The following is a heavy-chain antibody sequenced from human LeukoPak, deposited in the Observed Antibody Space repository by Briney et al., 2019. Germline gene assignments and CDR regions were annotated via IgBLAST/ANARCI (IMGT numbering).Heavy chain of an antibody. D-gene: IGHD3-22*01. V-gene: IGHV3-7*01. CDR3: ARDASGYYDS. J-gene: IGHJ4*02. CDR1: GFTFSNFW. CDR2: TRPDGSET. Sequence: PGGSLRLSCAASGFTFSNFWMSWVRQAPGEGLEWVANTRPDGSETYYVDSVKGRFTVSRDNAKNSLYLQMNTLRAEDTAVYFCARDASGYYDSWGQGTLVTVSS.